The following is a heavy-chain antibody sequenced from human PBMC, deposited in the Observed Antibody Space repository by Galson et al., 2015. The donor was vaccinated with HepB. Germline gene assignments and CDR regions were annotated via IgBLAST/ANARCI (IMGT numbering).Heavy chain of an antibody. CDR1: GGSISSGSYY. D-gene: IGHD3-10*01. CDR2: IYTSGST. J-gene: IGHJ6*02. V-gene: IGHV4-61*02. CDR3: ARSPRFGDYYGMDV. Sequence: TLSLTCTVSGGSISSGSYYWSWIRQPAGKGLEWIGRIYTSGSTNYNPSLKSRVTISVDTSKNQFSLKLSSVTAADTAVYYCARSPRFGDYYGMDVWGQGTTVTVSS.